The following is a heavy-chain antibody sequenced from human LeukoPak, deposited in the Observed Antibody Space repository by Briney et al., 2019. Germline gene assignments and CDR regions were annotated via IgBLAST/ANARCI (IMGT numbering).Heavy chain of an antibody. D-gene: IGHD3-22*01. Sequence: GGSLRLSCTASGFTFSGYSMNWIRQAPGKGLEWVSSFGTRSTSIYHAGSVKGRFAISRDNAKNLLYLQVNSLRAEDTALYYCAREVSEGFDFWGQGTLVTVSS. CDR3: AREVSEGFDF. CDR1: GFTFSGYS. V-gene: IGHV3-21*01. J-gene: IGHJ4*02. CDR2: FGTRSTSI.